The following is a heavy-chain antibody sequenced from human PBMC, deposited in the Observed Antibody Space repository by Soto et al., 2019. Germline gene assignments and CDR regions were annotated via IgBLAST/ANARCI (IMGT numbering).Heavy chain of an antibody. D-gene: IGHD2-8*02. Sequence: ALVKVSCKASGYTFSTYYMHWVRQAPGQGYEWMGIINPSGGSTTYAQKFQGRVTISVDTSKNQFSLKLTSVTAADTAVYYCARDKITGLFDYWGQGTLVTVSS. CDR3: ARDKITGLFDY. CDR1: GYTFSTYY. J-gene: IGHJ4*02. CDR2: INPSGGST. V-gene: IGHV1-46*01.